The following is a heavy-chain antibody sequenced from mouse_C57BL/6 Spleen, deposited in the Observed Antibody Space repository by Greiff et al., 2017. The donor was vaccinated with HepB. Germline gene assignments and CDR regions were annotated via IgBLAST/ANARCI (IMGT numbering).Heavy chain of an antibody. CDR2: IDPSDSYT. CDR1: GYTFTSYW. V-gene: IGHV1-69*01. Sequence: QVQLKQSGAELVMPGASVKLSCKASGYTFTSYWMHWVKQRPGQGLEWIGEIDPSDSYTNYNQKFKGKSTLTVDKSSSTAYMQLSSLTSEDSAVYYCARFYGNYEAMDYWGQGTSVTVSS. CDR3: ARFYGNYEAMDY. D-gene: IGHD2-1*01. J-gene: IGHJ4*01.